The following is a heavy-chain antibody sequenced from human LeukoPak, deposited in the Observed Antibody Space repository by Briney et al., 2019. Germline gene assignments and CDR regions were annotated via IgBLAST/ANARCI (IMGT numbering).Heavy chain of an antibody. CDR3: ARDGYGSGGMGDY. D-gene: IGHD3-10*01. Sequence: GGSLRLSCAASGFTFSSYSMNWARQAPGKGLEWVSSISSSSSYIYYADSVKGRFTISRDNAKNSLYLQMNSLRAEDTAVYYCARDGYGSGGMGDYWGQGTLVTVSS. J-gene: IGHJ4*02. CDR1: GFTFSSYS. CDR2: ISSSSSYI. V-gene: IGHV3-21*01.